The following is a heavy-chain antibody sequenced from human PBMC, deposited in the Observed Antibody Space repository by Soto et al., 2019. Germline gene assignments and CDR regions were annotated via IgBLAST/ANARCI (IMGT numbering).Heavy chain of an antibody. J-gene: IGHJ4*02. V-gene: IGHV1-69*06. Sequence: QVQLVQSGAEVKQPGSSVKVSCKTSGGTFSTYSIVWVRQAPGEGLEWMGGIIPIFGTANYAQKFQDRVTITADKSTNTAFMELSSLKSEDTAMYYCASSSGNNYGVGTNYYFDDWGQGTLVTVSS. CDR3: ASSSGNNYGVGTNYYFDD. CDR1: GGTFSTYS. D-gene: IGHD1-26*01. CDR2: IIPIFGTA.